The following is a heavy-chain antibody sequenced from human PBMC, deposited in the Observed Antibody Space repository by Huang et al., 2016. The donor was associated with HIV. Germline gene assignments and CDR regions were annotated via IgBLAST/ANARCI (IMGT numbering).Heavy chain of an antibody. D-gene: IGHD4-17*01. V-gene: IGHV1-69*13. CDR2: VIPMFGTP. CDR3: ARGQLGSYGDYDVLY. CDR1: GGTFSKSA. J-gene: IGHJ4*02. Sequence: QVQLVQSGAEVKTPGSSVKLSCKASGGTFSKSAISWVRQAPGQGLEWMGGVIPMFGTPNYARKFQGRVTNTADDSTSTTYVEVSSLRSEDTALYYCARGQLGSYGDYDVLYWGQGTLVTVSS.